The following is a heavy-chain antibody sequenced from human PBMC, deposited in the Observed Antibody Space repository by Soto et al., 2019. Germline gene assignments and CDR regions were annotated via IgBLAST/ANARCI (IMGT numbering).Heavy chain of an antibody. J-gene: IGHJ5*02. CDR2: IYYSGTT. Sequence: SETLSLTCTVSGASISSSDYYWGWVRQTPGKGLDWIGNIYYSGTTYYNPSLKSRVTISVDTSKNQFSLKLTSVSAADTAVYFCAREERMGIISWFDPWGQGTPVTVSS. CDR1: GASISSSDYY. CDR3: AREERMGIISWFDP. V-gene: IGHV4-39*02. D-gene: IGHD2-15*01.